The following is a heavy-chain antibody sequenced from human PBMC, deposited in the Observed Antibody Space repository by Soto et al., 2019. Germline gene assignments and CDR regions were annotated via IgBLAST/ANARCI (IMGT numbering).Heavy chain of an antibody. V-gene: IGHV3-33*08. D-gene: IGHD5-12*01. J-gene: IGHJ4*02. Sequence: GGSLRLSCAASGFTFSSYAMSWVRQAPGKGLEWVAVIWYDGSSKYYADSVKGRFTISRDNSKNTLYLQMNSLRAEDTAVYYCARDYERWLQQFDYWGQGTLVTVSS. CDR2: IWYDGSSK. CDR3: ARDYERWLQQFDY. CDR1: GFTFSSYA.